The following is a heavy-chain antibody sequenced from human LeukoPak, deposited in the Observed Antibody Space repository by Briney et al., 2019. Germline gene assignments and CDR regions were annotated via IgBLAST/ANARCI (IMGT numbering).Heavy chain of an antibody. CDR1: GGSITSSSYY. D-gene: IGHD6-19*01. J-gene: IGHJ4*02. CDR2: MYYSGNT. CDR3: ARVLAVSANLDY. V-gene: IGHV4-39*01. Sequence: SETLSLTCTVSGGSITSSSYYWGWIRQPPGKGLEWIGSMYYSGNTYYNPSLKSRVTISVDTSKNQFSLKLSSVTAADTAVYYCARVLAVSANLDYWSQGTLVTVSS.